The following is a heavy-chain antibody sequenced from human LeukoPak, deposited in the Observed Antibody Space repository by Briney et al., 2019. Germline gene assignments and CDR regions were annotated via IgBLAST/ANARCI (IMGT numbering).Heavy chain of an antibody. CDR2: INPSGGST. D-gene: IGHD6-19*01. V-gene: IGHV1-46*01. Sequence: GASVKVSCKASGYTFTSYYMHWVRQAPGQGLEWMGIINPSGGSTSYAQKFQGGVTMTRDTSTSTVYMELSSLRSEDTAVYYCAILRLGGWQIRRGDAFDIWGQGTMVTVSS. J-gene: IGHJ3*02. CDR1: GYTFTSYY. CDR3: AILRLGGWQIRRGDAFDI.